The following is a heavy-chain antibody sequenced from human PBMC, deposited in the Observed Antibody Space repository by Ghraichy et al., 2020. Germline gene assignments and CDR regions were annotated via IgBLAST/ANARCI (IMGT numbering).Heavy chain of an antibody. CDR3: AGSFVVIRYFDF. Sequence: SETLSLTCTVSGGSIKSSNYYWAWIRQPPGKGLEWIGSIHHSGSTYYNPSLRSRVTISVDTSKNEFSLKLSSVTAADTALYYCAGSFVVIRYFDFWGRGTLVTVSS. D-gene: IGHD2-21*01. CDR2: IHHSGST. CDR1: GGSIKSSNYY. J-gene: IGHJ2*01. V-gene: IGHV4-39*01.